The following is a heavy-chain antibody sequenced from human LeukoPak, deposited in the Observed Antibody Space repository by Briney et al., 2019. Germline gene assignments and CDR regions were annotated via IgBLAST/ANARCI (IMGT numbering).Heavy chain of an antibody. V-gene: IGHV3-7*01. Sequence: GGSLRLSCAVSGFTFSSSWMTWVRQAPGKGLEWVATMNSDGGQKSYVDSVKGRFTISRDNAKNSLYLQMNSLRAEDTAVYYCARVDVGATSDYWGQGTLVTVSS. CDR1: GFTFSSSW. D-gene: IGHD1-26*01. CDR2: MNSDGGQK. J-gene: IGHJ4*02. CDR3: ARVDVGATSDY.